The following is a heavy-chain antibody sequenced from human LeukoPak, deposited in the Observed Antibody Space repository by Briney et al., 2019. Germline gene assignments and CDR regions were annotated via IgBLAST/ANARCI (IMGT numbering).Heavy chain of an antibody. V-gene: IGHV3-30*03. CDR3: ATGYSSGWYFYFQH. Sequence: SGGSLRLSCAASGFTFSSYAMHWVRQAPGKGLEWVAVISYDGSNKYYADSVKGRFTISRDNAKNSLSLRMNSLSAEDTAVYYCATGYSSGWYFYFQHWGQGSLVSVSS. J-gene: IGHJ1*01. CDR1: GFTFSSYA. CDR2: ISYDGSNK. D-gene: IGHD6-19*01.